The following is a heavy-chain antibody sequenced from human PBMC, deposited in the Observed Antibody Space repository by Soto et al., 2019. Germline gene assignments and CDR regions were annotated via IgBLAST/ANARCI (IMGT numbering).Heavy chain of an antibody. CDR3: ARDRGSGYYYYNGMDV. CDR2: IWNDGSNK. J-gene: IGHJ6*02. CDR1: GFTFSSHG. D-gene: IGHD2-15*01. Sequence: GGSLRLSCAASGFTFSSHGMHWVRQAPGKGLEWVAVIWNDGSNKYYADSVKGRFTISRDNSKNTLDLQMNSLRAEDTAVYYCARDRGSGYYYYNGMDVWGQGTTVTVSS. V-gene: IGHV3-33*01.